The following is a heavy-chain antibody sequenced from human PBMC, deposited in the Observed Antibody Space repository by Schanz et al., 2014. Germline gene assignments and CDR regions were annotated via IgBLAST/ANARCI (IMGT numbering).Heavy chain of an antibody. Sequence: EGQLLESGGGLVQPGGSLRLSCAASGFTFSNYSMNWVRQAPGKGLEWVSSISSTSSYIFYADSVKGRFTISRDNAKNSLYLQMNTLRAEDTAVYYCAREDCSATSCYFRYWGQGTLVTVSS. CDR3: AREDCSATSCYFRY. CDR2: ISSTSSYI. J-gene: IGHJ4*02. V-gene: IGHV3-21*01. D-gene: IGHD2-21*01. CDR1: GFTFSNYS.